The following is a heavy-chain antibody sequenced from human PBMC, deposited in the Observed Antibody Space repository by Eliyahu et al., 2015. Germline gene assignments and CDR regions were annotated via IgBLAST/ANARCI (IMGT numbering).Heavy chain of an antibody. V-gene: IGHV5-51*01. D-gene: IGHD4-17*01. CDR3: ARRAVIPGRSYGMDV. J-gene: IGHJ6*02. Sequence: EVLLVQSGVEVKKSGESLKISCKGSGFTFDDYWIAWVRQMPGKGLEYMGIIYVSDSDTRYSPSFQGQVTFSVDRSISTAYLQWSSLKASDTAIYYCARRAVIPGRSYGMDVWGQGTTVTVSS. CDR1: GFTFDDYW. CDR2: IYVSDSDT.